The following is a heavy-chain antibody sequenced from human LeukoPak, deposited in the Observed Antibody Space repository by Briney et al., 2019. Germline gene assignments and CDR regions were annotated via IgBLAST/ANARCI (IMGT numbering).Heavy chain of an antibody. J-gene: IGHJ5*02. Sequence: PETLSLTCAVYGGSFSGYCWSWIRQPPGKGLEWIGEINHSGSTNYNPSLKSRVTISVDTSKNQFSLKLSSVTAADTAVYYCARGGHDFPLLHNWFDPWGQGTLVTVSS. CDR3: ARGGHDFPLLHNWFDP. CDR2: INHSGST. V-gene: IGHV4-34*01. CDR1: GGSFSGYC. D-gene: IGHD2-15*01.